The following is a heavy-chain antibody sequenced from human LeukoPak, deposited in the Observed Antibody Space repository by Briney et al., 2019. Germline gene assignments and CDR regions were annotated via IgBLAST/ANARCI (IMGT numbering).Heavy chain of an antibody. CDR2: IKQDGSEK. CDR1: GFTFSSYW. Sequence: GGSLRLSCAASGFTFSSYWMSRVRQAPGKGLEWVANIKQDGSEKYYVDSVKGRFTISRDNAKNSLYLQMNSLRAEDTAVYYCARDSMSGQWLGLYYYGMDVWGKGTTVTVSS. D-gene: IGHD6-19*01. V-gene: IGHV3-7*03. CDR3: ARDSMSGQWLGLYYYGMDV. J-gene: IGHJ6*04.